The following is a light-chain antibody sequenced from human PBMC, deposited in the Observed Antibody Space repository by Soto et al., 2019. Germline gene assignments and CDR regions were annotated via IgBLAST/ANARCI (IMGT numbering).Light chain of an antibody. Sequence: QSALTQPASVSGSPGQSITISCTGTSSDVGGYNYVSWYQQHPGKAPKLMIYDVSNRPSGVSNRFSGSKSDNTASLAISGLQAEDEADSYRSSYTSTSAVVFGGGTQLTVL. CDR2: DVS. CDR3: SSYTSTSAVV. CDR1: SSDVGGYNY. V-gene: IGLV2-14*01. J-gene: IGLJ2*01.